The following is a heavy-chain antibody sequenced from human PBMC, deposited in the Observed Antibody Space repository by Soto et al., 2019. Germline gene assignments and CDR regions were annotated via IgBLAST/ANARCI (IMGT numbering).Heavy chain of an antibody. J-gene: IGHJ4*02. V-gene: IGHV4-59*08. CDR2: IFYDGDT. CDR1: GGSISNYY. D-gene: IGHD2-15*01. CDR3: ARHHLGYCSGGPCTYYFDY. Sequence: SETLSLTCTVSGGSISNYYWSWIRQPPGKGLEWIAYIFYDGDTKYNPSLKSRVTMSVDTSNNQFSLELSSVTAADTAVYYCARHHLGYCSGGPCTYYFDYWGQGTLVTVSS.